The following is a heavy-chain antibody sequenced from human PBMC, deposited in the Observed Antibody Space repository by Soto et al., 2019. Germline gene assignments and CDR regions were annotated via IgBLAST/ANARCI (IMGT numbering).Heavy chain of an antibody. V-gene: IGHV4-59*01. Sequence: TSETLSLTCTVSGGSISSYYWSWIRQPPGKGLEWIGYIYYSGSTNYNPSLKSRVTISVDTSKNQFSLKLSSVTAADTAVYYCARARAFVDWLLYDYWGQGTLVTVSS. CDR3: ARARAFVDWLLYDY. CDR2: IYYSGST. CDR1: GGSISSYY. J-gene: IGHJ4*02. D-gene: IGHD3-9*01.